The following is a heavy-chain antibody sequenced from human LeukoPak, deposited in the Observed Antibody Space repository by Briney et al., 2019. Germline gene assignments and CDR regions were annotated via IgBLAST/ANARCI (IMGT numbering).Heavy chain of an antibody. CDR2: IYPGDSDT. CDR1: GCSFTSYW. V-gene: IGHV5-51*01. Sequence: GESLKISCKGSGCSFTSYWIGWVRQMPGKGLEWMGIIYPGDSDTRYSPSFQGQITISADKSISTAYLQWSSLKASDTAMYYCARLSGYCSSTSCSYYFDYWGQGTLVTVSS. J-gene: IGHJ4*02. CDR3: ARLSGYCSSTSCSYYFDY. D-gene: IGHD2-2*01.